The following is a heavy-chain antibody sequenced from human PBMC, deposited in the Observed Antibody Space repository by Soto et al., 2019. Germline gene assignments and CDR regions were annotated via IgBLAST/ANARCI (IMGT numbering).Heavy chain of an antibody. CDR2: IGGDGARE. CDR3: ARDDDYPDNGLDY. J-gene: IGHJ4*02. CDR1: GFTFGRHA. V-gene: IGHV3-33*01. Sequence: QVQLVESGGGVVQPGGPLRLSVKGPGFTFGRHAMHWSGQAPGKGREGVAVIGGDGAREGYADSVKGRFTISRDNGQNTLYLQMNGLRDEDTAVYYCARDDDYPDNGLDYWGQGTLVTVSS. D-gene: IGHD4-17*01.